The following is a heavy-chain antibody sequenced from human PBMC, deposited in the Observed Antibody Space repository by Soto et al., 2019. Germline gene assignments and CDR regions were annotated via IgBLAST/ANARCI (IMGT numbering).Heavy chain of an antibody. J-gene: IGHJ4*02. CDR3: AKKTPTIGGTSFDY. CDR1: GGSISSYY. V-gene: IGHV4-59*12. D-gene: IGHD1-26*01. Sequence: SETLSLTCTVSGGSISSYYWKWIRQPPGKGLEWIGYIYYSGSTNYNPSLKSRVTISRDNSKNTVYLQLNSLRAGDTAVYYCAKKTPTIGGTSFDYWGQGTVVTVSS. CDR2: IYYSGST.